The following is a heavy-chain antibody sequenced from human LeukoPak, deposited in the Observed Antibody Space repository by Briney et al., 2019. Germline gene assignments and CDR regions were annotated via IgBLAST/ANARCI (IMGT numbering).Heavy chain of an antibody. V-gene: IGHV3-23*01. D-gene: IGHD6-19*01. CDR1: GFTFSSFA. J-gene: IGHJ4*02. Sequence: PGGSLRLSCAASGFTFSSFAMSWVRQAPGKGLEWVSDISGSGDTTYYADSVKGRLTISRDNSKNILYLQMNSLRAEDTAVYYCAKAVAGLWDYWGQGTLVTVSS. CDR2: ISGSGDTT. CDR3: AKAVAGLWDY.